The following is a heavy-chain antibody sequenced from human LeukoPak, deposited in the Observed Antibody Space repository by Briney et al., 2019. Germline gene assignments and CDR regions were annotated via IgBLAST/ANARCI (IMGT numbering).Heavy chain of an antibody. Sequence: GASVKVSCKASGFTFTGYYMHWVRQAPGQGLEWMGWINPNSGGTNYAQKFQGRVTMTRDTSITTAYMELTSLRSDDTAVYYCAREILPTVGYYDSSGPNNAFDIWGQGTMVTVSS. CDR2: INPNSGGT. D-gene: IGHD3-22*01. CDR3: AREILPTVGYYDSSGPNNAFDI. CDR1: GFTFTGYY. J-gene: IGHJ3*02. V-gene: IGHV1-2*02.